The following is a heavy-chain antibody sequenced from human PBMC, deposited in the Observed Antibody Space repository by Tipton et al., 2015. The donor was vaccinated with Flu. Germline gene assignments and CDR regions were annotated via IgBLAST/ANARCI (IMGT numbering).Heavy chain of an antibody. CDR3: ARVRSYYDSSGYYYAFDY. V-gene: IGHV4-61*02. J-gene: IGHJ4*02. Sequence: TLSLTCTVSGGSISSGSYYWSWIRQPAGKGLEWIGRIYTSGSTNYNPSLKSRATISVDTSTNQSSLKLSSVTAADTAVYYCARVRSYYDSSGYYYAFDYWGQGTLVTDSS. D-gene: IGHD3-22*01. CDR1: GGSISSGSYY. CDR2: IYTSGST.